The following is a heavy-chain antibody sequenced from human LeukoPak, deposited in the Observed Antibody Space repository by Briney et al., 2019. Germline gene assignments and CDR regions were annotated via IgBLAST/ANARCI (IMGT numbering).Heavy chain of an antibody. J-gene: IGHJ4*02. CDR1: GFTFSSYG. V-gene: IGHV3-30*18. CDR2: ITYDGSNK. Sequence: GGSLRLSCAASGFTFSSYGMHWVRQAPGKGLEWVAVITYDGSNKYYADSVKGRFTISRDNSKNTLYLQMNSLRAEDTAVYYCAKENYGSGSYYDSLQLDYWGQGTLVTVSS. CDR3: AKENYGSGSYYDSLQLDY. D-gene: IGHD3-10*01.